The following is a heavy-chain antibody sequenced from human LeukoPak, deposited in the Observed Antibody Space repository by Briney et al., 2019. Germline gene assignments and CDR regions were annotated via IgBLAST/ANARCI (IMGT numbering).Heavy chain of an antibody. D-gene: IGHD3-3*01. CDR1: GGTFSSYT. CDR3: ARGLTIFGVVINYMDV. CDR2: IIPILGIA. V-gene: IGHV1-69*02. J-gene: IGHJ6*03. Sequence: SVKVSCKASGGTFSSYTISWVRQAPGQGLERMGRIIPILGIANYAQKFQGRVTITADKSTSTAYMELSSLRSEDTAVYYCARGLTIFGVVINYMDVWGKGTTVTVSS.